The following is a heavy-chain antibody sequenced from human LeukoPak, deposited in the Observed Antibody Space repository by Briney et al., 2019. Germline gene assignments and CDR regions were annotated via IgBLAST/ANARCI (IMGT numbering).Heavy chain of an antibody. CDR1: GGSISSSSYY. V-gene: IGHV4-39*07. J-gene: IGHJ4*02. Sequence: SETLSLTCTVSGGSISSSSYYWGWIRQPPGKGLEWIGSIYYSGSTYYNPSLKSRVTISVDTSKNQFSLKLSSVTAADTAVYYCARDYNWWYFDYWGQGTLVTVSS. D-gene: IGHD1-1*01. CDR2: IYYSGST. CDR3: ARDYNWWYFDY.